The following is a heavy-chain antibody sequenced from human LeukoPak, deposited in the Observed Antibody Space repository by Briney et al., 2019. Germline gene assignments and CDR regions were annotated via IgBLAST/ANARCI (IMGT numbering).Heavy chain of an antibody. CDR2: ISYDGSNK. CDR1: GFTFSNYG. Sequence: PGRSLRLSCAASGFTFSNYGIHWVRQAPGKGLEWVAVISYDGSNKYYSDSVKGRFTISRDNSKNTLYLQLNSLRAEDTAVYYCAKDRDAMIVVVHDAFDIWGQGTMVTVSS. J-gene: IGHJ3*02. CDR3: AKDRDAMIVVVHDAFDI. D-gene: IGHD3-22*01. V-gene: IGHV3-30*18.